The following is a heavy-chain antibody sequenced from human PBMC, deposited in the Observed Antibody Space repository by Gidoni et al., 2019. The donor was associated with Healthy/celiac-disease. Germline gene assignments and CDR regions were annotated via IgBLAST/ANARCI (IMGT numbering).Heavy chain of an antibody. CDR2: ISWNSGSI. J-gene: IGHJ3*02. CDR3: AKGRSWDSSGVDAFDI. V-gene: IGHV3-9*01. CDR1: GFPFAHYA. D-gene: IGHD3-22*01. Sequence: EVQLVESGGGLVQPGRSLRLSCAAPGFPFAHYAMHWVRQAPGKGLEWVSGISWNSGSIGYADSVKGRFTISRDNAKNSLYLQMNSLRAEDTALYYCAKGRSWDSSGVDAFDIWGQGTMVTVSS.